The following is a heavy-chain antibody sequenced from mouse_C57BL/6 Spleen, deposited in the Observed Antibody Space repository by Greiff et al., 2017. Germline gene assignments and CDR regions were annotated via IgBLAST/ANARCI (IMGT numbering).Heavy chain of an antibody. V-gene: IGHV1-63*01. D-gene: IGHD1-1*01. CDR1: GYTFTNYW. CDR3: ARAGHYYGSRRLAMDY. Sequence: VKLQESGAELVRPGTSVKMSCKASGYTFTNYWIGWAKQRPGHGLEWIGDIYPGGGYTNYNEKFKGKATLTADKSSSTAYMQFSSLTSEDSAIYYWARAGHYYGSRRLAMDYWGQGTSVTVSS. J-gene: IGHJ4*01. CDR2: IYPGGGYT.